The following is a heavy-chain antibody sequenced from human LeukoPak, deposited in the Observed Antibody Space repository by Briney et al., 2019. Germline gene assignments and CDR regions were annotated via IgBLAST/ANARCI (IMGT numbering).Heavy chain of an antibody. Sequence: PGGSLRLSCAASGFTFSDSWMSWVRQAPGKGLEWVANMNQDGSVKDYVDSVKGRFTIPRDNARNSLYLQMSSLRAEDTAVYYCATYTRWVAGDVWGQGTTVTVSS. J-gene: IGHJ6*02. V-gene: IGHV3-7*01. CDR3: ATYTRWVAGDV. CDR2: MNQDGSVK. CDR1: GFTFSDSW. D-gene: IGHD3-16*01.